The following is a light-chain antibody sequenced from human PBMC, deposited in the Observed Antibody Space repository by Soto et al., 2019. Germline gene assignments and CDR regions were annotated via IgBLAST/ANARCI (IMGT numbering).Light chain of an antibody. V-gene: IGKV1-5*03. Sequence: DIQMTQSPSTLSASAGDRVTITCRASQSITAGLTWYQQKPGKAPKFLIYKASTLEGGVLSRFSGSGSGTEFTLTISSVQPDDFATYYCQYWDDYSWTFGQGTKVEIK. J-gene: IGKJ1*01. CDR2: KAS. CDR3: QYWDDYSWT. CDR1: QSITAG.